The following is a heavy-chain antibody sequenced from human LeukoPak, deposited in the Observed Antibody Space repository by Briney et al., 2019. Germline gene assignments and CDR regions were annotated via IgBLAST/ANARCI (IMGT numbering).Heavy chain of an antibody. Sequence: ASVKVSCKASGYTFTGYYMHWVRQAPGQGLEWMGWINPNSGGTNYAQKFQGRVTMTGDTSISTAYMELSRLRSDDTAVYYCARDHDYGDYGGSMDVWGQGTTVTVSS. J-gene: IGHJ6*02. CDR3: ARDHDYGDYGGSMDV. CDR1: GYTFTGYY. CDR2: INPNSGGT. V-gene: IGHV1-2*02. D-gene: IGHD4-17*01.